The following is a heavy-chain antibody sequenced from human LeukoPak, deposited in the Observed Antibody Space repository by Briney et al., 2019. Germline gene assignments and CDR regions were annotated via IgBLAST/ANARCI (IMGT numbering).Heavy chain of an antibody. CDR1: GFTFSSYW. Sequence: GRSLRLSCAASGFTFSSYWMSWVRQAPGKGLEWVANIKQDGSEKYYVDSVKGRFTISRDNSKNTLYLQMNSLRAEDTAVYYCAKLYGPEQDNWFDPWGQGTLVTVSS. D-gene: IGHD3-10*01. J-gene: IGHJ5*02. V-gene: IGHV3-7*03. CDR3: AKLYGPEQDNWFDP. CDR2: IKQDGSEK.